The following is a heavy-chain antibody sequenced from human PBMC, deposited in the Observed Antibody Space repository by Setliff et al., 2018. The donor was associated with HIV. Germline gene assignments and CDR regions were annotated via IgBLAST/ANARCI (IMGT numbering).Heavy chain of an antibody. Sequence: SGGSLRLSCAASGFTFSSYSMNWVRQAPGKGLEWVSYISSSSSTIYYADSVKGRFTISRDNAKNSLYLQMNSLRAEDTAVYYCAMIYDFWPQNWFDPWGQGTLVTVSS. J-gene: IGHJ5*02. D-gene: IGHD3-3*01. CDR2: ISSSSSTI. CDR3: AMIYDFWPQNWFDP. CDR1: GFTFSSYS. V-gene: IGHV3-48*01.